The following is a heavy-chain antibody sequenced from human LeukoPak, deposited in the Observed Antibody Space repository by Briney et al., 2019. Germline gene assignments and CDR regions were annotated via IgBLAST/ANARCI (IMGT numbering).Heavy chain of an antibody. J-gene: IGHJ4*02. CDR3: ARGAEEWSFDY. CDR1: GGTFSSYA. D-gene: IGHD3-3*01. V-gene: IGHV1-69*13. Sequence: GASVKVSCKASGGTFSSYAISWVRQAPGQGLEWMGGIIPIFGTANYAQRFQGRVTITADESTSTAYMELSSLRSEDTAVYYCARGAEEWSFDYWGQGTLVTVSS. CDR2: IIPIFGTA.